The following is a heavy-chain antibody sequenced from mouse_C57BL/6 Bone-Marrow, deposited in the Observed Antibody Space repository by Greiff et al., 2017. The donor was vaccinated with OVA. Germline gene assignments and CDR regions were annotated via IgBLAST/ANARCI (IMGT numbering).Heavy chain of an antibody. D-gene: IGHD2-5*01. Sequence: VQLQESGPGLVQPSQSLSITCTVSGFSLTSYGVHWVRQSPGKGLEWLGVIWSGGSTDYNAAFISRLSISKDNSKSQVFFKMNSLQADDTAIYYCARKRGYSNYVVCAKDYWGQGTSVTVSS. V-gene: IGHV2-2*01. CDR2: IWSGGST. CDR3: ARKRGYSNYVVCAKDY. CDR1: GFSLTSYG. J-gene: IGHJ4*01.